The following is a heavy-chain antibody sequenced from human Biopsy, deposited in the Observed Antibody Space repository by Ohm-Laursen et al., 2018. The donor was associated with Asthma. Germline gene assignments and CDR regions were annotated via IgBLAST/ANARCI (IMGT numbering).Heavy chain of an antibody. Sequence: STQTLTLTCSFSGFSLRTPGVGVGWIRQSPGKALEWLALIYLDDYNLLRPSLKRRLTITKDPSKNQVILTMTKMDPVDSGTYYCALSQDSGFDDHSPSWFDPWGQGTLVTVSS. V-gene: IGHV2-5*02. CDR2: IYLDDYN. CDR3: ALSQDSGFDDHSPSWFDP. J-gene: IGHJ5*02. CDR1: GFSLRTPGVG. D-gene: IGHD3-9*01.